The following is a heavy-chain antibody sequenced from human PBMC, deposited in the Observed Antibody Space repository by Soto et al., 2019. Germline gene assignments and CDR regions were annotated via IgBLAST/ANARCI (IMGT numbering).Heavy chain of an antibody. J-gene: IGHJ4*01. CDR2: IKSKIDGGTT. CDR1: GFTFTTAW. V-gene: IGHV3-15*07. CDR3: TTDSHFTMKMVRFEY. Sequence: EVQLVESGGGLVEPGGSLRLSCAASGFTFTTAWINWVRQAPGKGLEWVGRIKSKIDGGTTDFAAPVKGRFAISRDDSRNMVYFQMNSLEIEDTAVYYCTTDSHFTMKMVRFEYWGLGTLVTVSS. D-gene: IGHD3-22*01.